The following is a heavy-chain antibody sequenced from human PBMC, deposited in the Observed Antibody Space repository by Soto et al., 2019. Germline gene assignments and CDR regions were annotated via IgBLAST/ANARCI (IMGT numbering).Heavy chain of an antibody. CDR1: GYTLTELS. D-gene: IGHD3-22*01. J-gene: IGHJ5*02. Sequence: TSVKVSCKVSGYTLTELSMHWVRQAPGKGLEWMGGFDPEDGETIYAQKFQGRVTMTEDTSTDTAYMELSSLRSEDTAVYYCATSGTYYYDSSGYRVQRTEQTWWFDPWGQGTLVTVSS. V-gene: IGHV1-24*01. CDR3: ATSGTYYYDSSGYRVQRTEQTWWFDP. CDR2: FDPEDGET.